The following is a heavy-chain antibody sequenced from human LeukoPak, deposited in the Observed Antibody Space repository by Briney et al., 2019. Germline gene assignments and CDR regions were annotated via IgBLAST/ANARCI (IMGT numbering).Heavy chain of an antibody. V-gene: IGHV3-53*04. Sequence: GGSLRLSCAASGFTVSSNHLSWVRQAPEKWLEWVSVIYSGGGTFYADSVKGRFTISRHNSRNTLYLQMNSLRAEDTAVYYCARENLSGWFDPWGQGTLVTVSS. J-gene: IGHJ5*02. CDR3: ARENLSGWFDP. D-gene: IGHD2-15*01. CDR1: GFTVSSNH. CDR2: IYSGGGT.